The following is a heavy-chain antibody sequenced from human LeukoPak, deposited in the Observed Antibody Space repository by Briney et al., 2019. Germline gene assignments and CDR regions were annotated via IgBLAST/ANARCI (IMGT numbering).Heavy chain of an antibody. CDR3: TRVIVAVPGYFDYFDF. Sequence: GGSLSLSCTASGFSFSNHYMRWIRQAPGKGLEWVANINEDGSNKWHLGSVKGRFTVSRDNARNSLYLQMNSLRVEDTAVYYCTRVIVAVPGYFDYFDFWGQGVLVTVSS. V-gene: IGHV3-7*01. CDR1: GFSFSNHY. D-gene: IGHD6-19*01. CDR2: INEDGSNK. J-gene: IGHJ4*02.